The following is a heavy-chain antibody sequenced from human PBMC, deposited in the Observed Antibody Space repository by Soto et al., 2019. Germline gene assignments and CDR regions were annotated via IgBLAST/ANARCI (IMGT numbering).Heavy chain of an antibody. CDR2: IYYSGST. D-gene: IGHD3-3*01. J-gene: IGHJ6*02. V-gene: IGHV4-59*13. Sequence: NPSETLSLTCTVYGGSISTDYFSWIRQPPRKGRQGSRDIYYSGSTNYNPPLKRRVTISVDTTKNQYSLKMSSVKPADAAVYYSWRADSRYYDFGSGPMGLYGMDVWGQGTMVTVSS. CDR3: WRADSRYYDFGSGPMGLYGMDV. CDR1: GGSISTDY.